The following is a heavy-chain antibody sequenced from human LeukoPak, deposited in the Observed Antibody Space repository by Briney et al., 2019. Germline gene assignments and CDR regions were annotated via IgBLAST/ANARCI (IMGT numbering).Heavy chain of an antibody. CDR2: ISYDGSNK. CDR3: ANHLGSGWSLDY. CDR1: GFIFSNYG. J-gene: IGHJ4*02. V-gene: IGHV3-30*18. D-gene: IGHD6-19*01. Sequence: GGSLRLSCAASGFIFSNYGMHWVRQAPGKGLEWVAVISYDGSNKYYADSVKGRFTISRDNSKNTVYLQMNSLRAEDTAVYYCANHLGSGWSLDYWGQGTLVSVSS.